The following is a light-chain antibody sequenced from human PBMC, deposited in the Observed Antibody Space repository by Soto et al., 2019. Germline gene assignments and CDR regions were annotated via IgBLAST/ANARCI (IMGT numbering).Light chain of an antibody. Sequence: QSVLTQPPSASGTPGQRVTISCSGSSSNIGSNYVYWYQQLPGTAPKLLILRNNQRPSGVPDRFSGSKSGTSASLAISGLRSEDEADYYCAAWDDSLSGPVFGGGTQLTVL. CDR1: SSNIGSNY. V-gene: IGLV1-47*01. J-gene: IGLJ7*01. CDR2: RNN. CDR3: AAWDDSLSGPV.